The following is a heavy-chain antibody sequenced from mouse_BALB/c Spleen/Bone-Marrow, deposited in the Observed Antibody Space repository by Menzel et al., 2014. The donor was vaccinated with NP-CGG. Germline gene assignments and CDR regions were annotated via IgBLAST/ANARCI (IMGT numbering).Heavy chain of an antibody. J-gene: IGHJ4*01. D-gene: IGHD1-2*01. CDR3: VRHYYGYAPYAMDY. V-gene: IGHV10-1*02. CDR1: GFTFNTYA. CDR2: IRSKSHNYAT. Sequence: EVKLVESGGGLVQPKGSLKLSCAASGFTFNTYAMNWVRPAPGKGLEWVARIRSKSHNYATYYADSVKDRFTISRDDSQSMLYLQMNNLQTEDTAMYFCVRHYYGYAPYAMDYWGQGTSVTVSS.